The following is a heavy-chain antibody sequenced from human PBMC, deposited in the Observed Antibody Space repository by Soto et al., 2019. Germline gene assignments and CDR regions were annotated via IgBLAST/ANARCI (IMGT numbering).Heavy chain of an antibody. J-gene: IGHJ6*02. D-gene: IGHD6-13*01. CDR3: ARDRGSSWLNPENYYYYGMDV. V-gene: IGHV3-30-3*01. CDR2: ISYDGSNK. Sequence: GGSLRLSCAASGFTFSSYAMHWVRQAPGKGLEWVAVISYDGSNKYYADSVKGRFTISRDNSKNTLYLQMNSLRAEDTAVYYCARDRGSSWLNPENYYYYGMDVWGQGTTVTVSS. CDR1: GFTFSSYA.